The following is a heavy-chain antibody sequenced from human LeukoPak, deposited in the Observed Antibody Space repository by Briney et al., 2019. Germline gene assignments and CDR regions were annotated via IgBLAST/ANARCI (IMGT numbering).Heavy chain of an antibody. CDR1: GFTFSDFS. J-gene: IGHJ4*02. V-gene: IGHV3-21*01. D-gene: IGHD4-11*01. CDR3: ARGGIYSKAFDY. Sequence: GGSLRLSCAASGFTFSDFSMNWVRQAPGKGLDWVSSISTTSTYIYYADSVRGRFTISRDNAKNLLYLQMGSLRAEDTAVYYCARGGIYSKAFDYWGQGALVTVSS. CDR2: ISTTSTYI.